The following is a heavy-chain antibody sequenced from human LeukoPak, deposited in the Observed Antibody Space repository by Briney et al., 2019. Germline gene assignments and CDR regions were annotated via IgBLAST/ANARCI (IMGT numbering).Heavy chain of an antibody. Sequence: PGGSLRLSCAASGFTFNSYAMSWVRQAPGRGLEWVSAITGSGLSTYYTDSVKGRFTISRDNSKNTLSLQTNSLRAEDTAIYYCAKGSSSVWPYYFDSWGQGTLVTVSS. CDR3: AKGSSSVWPYYFDS. CDR1: GFTFNSYA. J-gene: IGHJ4*02. D-gene: IGHD6-19*01. V-gene: IGHV3-23*01. CDR2: ITGSGLST.